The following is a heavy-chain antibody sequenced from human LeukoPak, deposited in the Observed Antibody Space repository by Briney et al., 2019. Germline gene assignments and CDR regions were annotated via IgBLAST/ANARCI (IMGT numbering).Heavy chain of an antibody. Sequence: PGGSLRLSCAASGFTVSSNYMSWVRQAPGKGLEWVSVLYAGGATYYADSVKGRFTISRDNSKNTLYLQMNSLRAEDTAVYYCARIAAAGNDYWGQGTLVTVSS. V-gene: IGHV3-53*01. J-gene: IGHJ4*02. D-gene: IGHD6-13*01. CDR1: GFTVSSNY. CDR3: ARIAAAGNDY. CDR2: LYAGGAT.